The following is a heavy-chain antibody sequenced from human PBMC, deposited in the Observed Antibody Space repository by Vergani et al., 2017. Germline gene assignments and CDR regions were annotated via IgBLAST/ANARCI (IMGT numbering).Heavy chain of an antibody. V-gene: IGHV3-30*04. Sequence: QVQLVESGGGVVQTGRSPRLSCAASGFTSCSYAMQWVHQAPGKGLEWVAVITYHGSNKYYADSVKGRFTTSRDNAKNTLYLQMNSMRAEDTAVYHCARDGPSGAFDYWGQGTLVTVSS. D-gene: IGHD3-16*01. CDR2: ITYHGSNK. CDR1: GFTSCSYA. J-gene: IGHJ4*02. CDR3: ARDGPSGAFDY.